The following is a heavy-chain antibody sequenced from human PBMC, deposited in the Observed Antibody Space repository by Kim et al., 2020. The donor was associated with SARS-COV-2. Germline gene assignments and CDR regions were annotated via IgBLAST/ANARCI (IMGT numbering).Heavy chain of an antibody. CDR2: ICGSGGNT. J-gene: IGHJ4*02. Sequence: GGSLRLSCAASGFTFSSYAMSWVRQAPGKGLDWVSAICGSGGNTYYADSVKGRFTISRDNSMNTLYLQMNSLRAEDTALYYCAKTPCSITTFGDWGQGTLVTVSS. V-gene: IGHV3-23*01. CDR3: AKTPCSITTFGD. D-gene: IGHD3-16*01. CDR1: GFTFSSYA.